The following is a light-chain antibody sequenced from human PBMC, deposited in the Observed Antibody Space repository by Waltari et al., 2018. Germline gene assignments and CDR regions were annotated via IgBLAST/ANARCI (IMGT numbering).Light chain of an antibody. Sequence: EIVLTQYPATLSLSPGERATLSCRASQSVSSYLAWYQQKPGQAPRLLIYDASNRATGIPARFSGSGSGTDFTLTISSLEPEDFAVYYCQQRSNWPSTFGQGTKVEIK. V-gene: IGKV3-11*01. CDR1: QSVSSY. J-gene: IGKJ1*01. CDR2: DAS. CDR3: QQRSNWPST.